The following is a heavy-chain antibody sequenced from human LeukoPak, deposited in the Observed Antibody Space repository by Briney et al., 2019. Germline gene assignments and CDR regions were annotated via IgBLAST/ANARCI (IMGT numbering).Heavy chain of an antibody. CDR1: GFTFSSYA. CDR3: AKENYYGSGPRHYYYYGMDV. Sequence: PGGSLRLSCAASGFTFSSYAMSWVRQAPGKGLEWVSAISGSGGSTYYADSVKGRFTISRDNSKNTLYLQMNSLRAEDTAVYYCAKENYYGSGPRHYYYYGMDVWGQGTTVTVSS. V-gene: IGHV3-23*01. D-gene: IGHD3-10*01. CDR2: ISGSGGST. J-gene: IGHJ6*02.